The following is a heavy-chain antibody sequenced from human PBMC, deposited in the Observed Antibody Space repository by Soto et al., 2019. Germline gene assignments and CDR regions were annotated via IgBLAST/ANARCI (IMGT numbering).Heavy chain of an antibody. Sequence: QLQLQESGSGLVKPSQTLSLTCAVSGGSISSGGYSWCWIRQPPGKGLDWIGYIYHSGTTFYNPSLKSRVTISVDRSKNQFSLKLRSVTAADTAVYYCARGYCSGGSCYSYSWFDPWGQGTLVTVSS. CDR1: GGSISSGGYS. D-gene: IGHD2-15*01. CDR2: IYHSGTT. J-gene: IGHJ5*02. CDR3: ARGYCSGGSCYSYSWFDP. V-gene: IGHV4-30-2*01.